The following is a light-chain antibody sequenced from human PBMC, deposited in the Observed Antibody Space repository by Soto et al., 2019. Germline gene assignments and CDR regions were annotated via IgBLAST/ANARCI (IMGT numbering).Light chain of an antibody. V-gene: IGKV3-15*01. CDR3: QQYDNWPWT. Sequence: EIVMTQSPATLSVSPGGRATLSFRASHTISGTLAWYQQKPGQAPRLLIHGASTRAPGFPARFSGSGSGTDFTLPISSLPSEDFEVYYCQQYDNWPWTFGQGTKVEIK. CDR2: GAS. CDR1: HTISGT. J-gene: IGKJ1*01.